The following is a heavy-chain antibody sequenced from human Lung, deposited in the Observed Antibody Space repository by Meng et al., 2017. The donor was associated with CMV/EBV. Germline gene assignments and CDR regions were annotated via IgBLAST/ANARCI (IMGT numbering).Heavy chain of an antibody. Sequence: VGVGGCFVKPGGSLRLSCAASGFTFSNAWMSWVRQAPGKGLEWVGRIKSKTDGRTTDYAAPVKGRFTISRDDSKNTLYLQMNSLKTEDTAVYYCIRNDYSNYWGQGTLVTVSS. CDR3: IRNDYSNY. J-gene: IGHJ4*02. CDR1: GFTFSNAW. CDR2: IKSKTDGRTT. V-gene: IGHV3-15*01. D-gene: IGHD4-11*01.